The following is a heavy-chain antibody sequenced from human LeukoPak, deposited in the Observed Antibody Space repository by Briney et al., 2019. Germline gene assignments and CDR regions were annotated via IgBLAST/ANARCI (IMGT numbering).Heavy chain of an antibody. Sequence: GGSLRLSCAASGFIFSSYGMHWVHQPPGKGLEWVAFIRSDGSDTYSAASVKGRFTISRDNSKNTLWLQMNSLRAEDTAVYYCAKHDSSSDFWGQGTLVTVSS. V-gene: IGHV3-30*02. D-gene: IGHD3-22*01. CDR2: IRSDGSDT. CDR1: GFIFSSYG. J-gene: IGHJ4*02. CDR3: AKHDSSSDF.